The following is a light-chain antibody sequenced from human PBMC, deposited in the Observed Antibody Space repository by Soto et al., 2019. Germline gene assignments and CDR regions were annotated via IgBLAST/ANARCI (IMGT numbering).Light chain of an antibody. Sequence: EIVITQSPATLSVSPGERATLSCRASQSVSSNLAWYQQKPGQAPRLLIYGASTRATGIPARISGSGYGTEFNLTIIRLQSEDFAVYYCQQYSNWPPALTFGGGTKVEIK. CDR2: GAS. J-gene: IGKJ4*01. V-gene: IGKV3-15*01. CDR1: QSVSSN. CDR3: QQYSNWPPALT.